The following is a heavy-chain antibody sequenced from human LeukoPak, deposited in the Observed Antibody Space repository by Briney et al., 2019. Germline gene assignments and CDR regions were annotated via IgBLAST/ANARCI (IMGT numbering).Heavy chain of an antibody. CDR3: ARAPVTSCSGVLCYPFDY. J-gene: IGHJ4*02. D-gene: IGHD2-15*01. CDR2: ISPSGDIK. Sequence: GGSLRLSCVASGFTFSRHGMNWVRQAPGKGLEWVSGISPSGDIKYYVDSVKGRFTVSRDNSKNTLYLQINSLRDEDAAVYYCARAPVTSCSGVLCYPFDYWGRGTLVTVSS. V-gene: IGHV3-23*01. CDR1: GFTFSRHG.